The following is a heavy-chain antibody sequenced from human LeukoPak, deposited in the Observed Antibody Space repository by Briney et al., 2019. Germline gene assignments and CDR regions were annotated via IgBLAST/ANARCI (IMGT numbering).Heavy chain of an antibody. D-gene: IGHD3-3*01. J-gene: IGHJ6*02. Sequence: GGSLRLSCTASGFTFGDYAMSWVRQAPGKGLEWVGFIRSKAYGGTTEYAASVKGRFTISRDDSKSIDYLQMNSLKTEDTAVYYCTRHHNFTHYDFWSGYYFGPTKPKNYYGMDVWGQGTTVTVSS. CDR3: TRHHNFTHYDFWSGYYFGPTKPKNYYGMDV. V-gene: IGHV3-49*04. CDR1: GFTFGDYA. CDR2: IRSKAYGGTT.